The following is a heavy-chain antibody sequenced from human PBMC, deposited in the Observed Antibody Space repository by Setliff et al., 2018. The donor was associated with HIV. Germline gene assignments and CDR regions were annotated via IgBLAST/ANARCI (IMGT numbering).Heavy chain of an antibody. D-gene: IGHD3-9*01. CDR2: VSDSGSG. CDR1: GDAISNGLY. Sequence: SETLSLTCIVSGDAISNGLYWGWIRQPPGKGLEWIGTVSDSGSGHYNPPLNSRVTISVDTSKNQLSLKLTSVTAADTAVYYCARGGRLQYFDWPSYAMDVWGQGTTVTVSS. CDR3: ARGGRLQYFDWPSYAMDV. J-gene: IGHJ6*02. V-gene: IGHV4-38-2*02.